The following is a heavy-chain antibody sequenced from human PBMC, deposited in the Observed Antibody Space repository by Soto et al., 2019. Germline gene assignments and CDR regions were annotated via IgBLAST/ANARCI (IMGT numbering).Heavy chain of an antibody. J-gene: IGHJ4*02. CDR1: GFTFSDHY. D-gene: IGHD2-15*01. CDR2: IRNKANSYTT. Sequence: PGGSLRLSCAASGFTFSDHYMDWVRQAPGKGLEWVGRIRNKANSYTTEYAASVKGRFIISRDDSKNSLYLQMNSLKTEDTAVYYCAGVGDCSGGNCYADYWGQGTLVTVSS. V-gene: IGHV3-72*01. CDR3: AGVGDCSGGNCYADY.